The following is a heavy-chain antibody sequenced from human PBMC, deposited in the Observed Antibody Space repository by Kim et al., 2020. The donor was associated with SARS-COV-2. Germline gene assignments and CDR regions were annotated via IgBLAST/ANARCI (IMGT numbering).Heavy chain of an antibody. J-gene: IGHJ4*02. D-gene: IGHD3-10*01. Sequence: SETLSLTCTVSGGSISSGDYYWSWIRQPPGKGLEWIGYIYYSGSTYYNPSLKSRVTISVDTSKNQFSLKLSSVTAAGTAVYYCARGGDYYGSGSYKDSRIDYWGQGTLVTVSS. CDR3: ARGGDYYGSGSYKDSRIDY. CDR2: IYYSGST. V-gene: IGHV4-30-4*01. CDR1: GGSISSGDYY.